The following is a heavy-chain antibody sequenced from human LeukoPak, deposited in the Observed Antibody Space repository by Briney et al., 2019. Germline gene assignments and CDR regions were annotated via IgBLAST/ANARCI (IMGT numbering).Heavy chain of an antibody. Sequence: PGGSLRLSCAASGFTFSSYAMSWVRQAPGKGLEWVSAISGSGGSTYYADSVKGRFTISRDNSKNTLYLQMNSLRAEDTAVYYCAKGVTGRHYYYMDVWGKGTTVTASS. J-gene: IGHJ6*03. CDR1: GFTFSSYA. D-gene: IGHD3-10*01. CDR3: AKGVTGRHYYYMDV. CDR2: ISGSGGST. V-gene: IGHV3-23*01.